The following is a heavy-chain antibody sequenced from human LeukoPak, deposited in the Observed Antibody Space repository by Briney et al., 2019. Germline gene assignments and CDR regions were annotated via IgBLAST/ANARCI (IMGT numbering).Heavy chain of an antibody. CDR1: GGSFSGYY. V-gene: IGHV4-34*01. J-gene: IGHJ6*03. D-gene: IGHD3-3*01. Sequence: SGTLSLTCAVYGGSFSGYYWSWIRQPPGKGLEWIGEINHSGSTNYNPSLKSRVTISVDTSKNQFSLKLSSVTAADTAVYYCARDKYYDFWSGYLRSGYYMDVWGKGTTVTVSS. CDR3: ARDKYYDFWSGYLRSGYYMDV. CDR2: INHSGST.